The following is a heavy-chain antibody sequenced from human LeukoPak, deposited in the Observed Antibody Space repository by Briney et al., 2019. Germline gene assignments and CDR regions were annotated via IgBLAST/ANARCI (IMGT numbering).Heavy chain of an antibody. D-gene: IGHD6-6*01. CDR2: IYSSGST. J-gene: IGHJ6*03. Sequence: PSETLSLTCTVSGGSISSYYWSWIRQPAGKGLEWIGCIYSSGSTNYNPSLKSRVTMSVDTSKNQFSLNLSSVTAADTAVYYCARDSTSSSAYYYYMDVWGKGTTVTVSS. V-gene: IGHV4-4*07. CDR3: ARDSTSSSAYYYYMDV. CDR1: GGSISSYY.